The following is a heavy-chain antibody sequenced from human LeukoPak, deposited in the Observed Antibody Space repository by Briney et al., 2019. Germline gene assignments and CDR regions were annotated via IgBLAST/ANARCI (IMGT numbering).Heavy chain of an antibody. CDR1: GVSISSNLW. Sequence: SETLSLTCAVSGVSISSNLWWTWVRQPPGKGLEWIAEIHHSGSINYNPSLKSRVTISVDKAKNQFSLNLNSVTAADTAVYYCAKDAGRYSWDYWGQGTLVTVSS. CDR3: AKDAGRYSWDY. D-gene: IGHD3-9*01. CDR2: IHHSGSI. J-gene: IGHJ4*02. V-gene: IGHV4-4*02.